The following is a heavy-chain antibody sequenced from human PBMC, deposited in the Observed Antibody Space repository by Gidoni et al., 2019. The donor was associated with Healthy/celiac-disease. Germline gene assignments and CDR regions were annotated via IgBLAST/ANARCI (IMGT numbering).Heavy chain of an antibody. V-gene: IGHV3-48*02. Sequence: EVQLVESGGGLVQPGGSLRLSCAASGFTFSSYSMNWVRPAPGKGLEWVSYISSSSSTIYHADSVKGRFTISRDNAKNSLYLQMNSLRDEDTAVYYCARERGRLWDTAMDAYDYWGQGTLVTVSS. J-gene: IGHJ4*02. CDR1: GFTFSSYS. D-gene: IGHD5-18*01. CDR2: ISSSSSTI. CDR3: ARERGRLWDTAMDAYDY.